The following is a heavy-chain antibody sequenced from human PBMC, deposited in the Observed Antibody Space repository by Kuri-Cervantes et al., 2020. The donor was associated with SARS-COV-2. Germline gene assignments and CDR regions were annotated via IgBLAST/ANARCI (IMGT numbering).Heavy chain of an antibody. CDR2: IYRGGST. CDR1: GFTVSSNY. J-gene: IGHJ4*02. D-gene: IGHD3-22*01. V-gene: IGHV3-66*02. Sequence: GESLKISFAASGFTVSSNYMSWVRQAPGKGLEWVSVIYRGGSTYYADSVKGRFTISRDNSKNTLYLQMNSLRAEDTAVYYCASGTSTVVITSRFDYWGQGTLVTVSS. CDR3: ASGTSTVVITSRFDY.